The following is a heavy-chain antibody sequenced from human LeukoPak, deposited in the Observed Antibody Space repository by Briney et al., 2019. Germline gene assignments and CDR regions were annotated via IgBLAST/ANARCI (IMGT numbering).Heavy chain of an antibody. CDR2: IYPGDSDT. CDR1: GYTFASYW. D-gene: IGHD3-10*01. CDR3: ARQLMVRGLYYFDY. J-gene: IGHJ4*02. Sequence: GESLKISCKGSGYTFASYWIGWVRQMPGKGLEWMGIIYPGDSDTRYSPSFQGQVTISADKSISTAYLQWSSLKASDTAMYYCARQLMVRGLYYFDYWGQGTLVTVSS. V-gene: IGHV5-51*01.